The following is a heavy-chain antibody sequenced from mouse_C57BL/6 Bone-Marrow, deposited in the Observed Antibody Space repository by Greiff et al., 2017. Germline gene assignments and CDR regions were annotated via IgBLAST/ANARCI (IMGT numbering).Heavy chain of an antibody. CDR2: ISYDGSN. CDR3: ARDRSSQYYFDY. CDR1: GYSITSGYY. J-gene: IGHJ2*01. V-gene: IGHV3-6*01. Sequence: ESGPGLVKPSPSLSLTCSVTGYSITSGYYWNWIRQFPGNKLEWMGYISYDGSNNYNPSLKNRISITRDPSKNQFFLKLNSVTTEDTATYYCARDRSSQYYFDYWGQGTTLTVSS. D-gene: IGHD1-1*01.